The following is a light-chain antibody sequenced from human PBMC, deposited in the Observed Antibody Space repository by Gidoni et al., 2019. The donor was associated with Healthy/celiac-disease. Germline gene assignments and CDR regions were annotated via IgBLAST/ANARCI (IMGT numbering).Light chain of an antibody. J-gene: IGKJ3*01. CDR1: QSVSSN. CDR2: GAS. CDR3: QQYNNWPRA. V-gene: IGKV3-15*01. Sequence: ELVMTQSPATLSVSPGERATLSCRASQSVSSNLAWYQQKPGQAPRLLIYGASTRATGIPARFSGSGSGTEFTLTISSLQSEDLAVYYCQQYNNWPRAFGPGTKVDIK.